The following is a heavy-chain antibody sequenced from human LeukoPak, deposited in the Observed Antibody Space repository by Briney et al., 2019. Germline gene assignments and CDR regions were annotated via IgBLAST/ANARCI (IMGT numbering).Heavy chain of an antibody. V-gene: IGHV1-2*02. Sequence: ASVKVSCKASGYTFADYYMNWVRQAPGQGLEWMGWINPDNGGTNYAQKFQGRVIMTRDTSITTVYMELSGLRSDDTAIYYCARGDYYGSPKTVAAWGQGALVTVSS. D-gene: IGHD3-10*01. CDR3: ARGDYYGSPKTVAA. J-gene: IGHJ5*02. CDR2: INPDNGGT. CDR1: GYTFADYY.